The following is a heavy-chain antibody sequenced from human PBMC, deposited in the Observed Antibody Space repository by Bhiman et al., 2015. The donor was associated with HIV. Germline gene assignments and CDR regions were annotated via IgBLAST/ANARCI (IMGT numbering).Heavy chain of an antibody. D-gene: IGHD5-18*01. CDR2: IEFDGSNK. CDR1: GFRFSSYG. CDR3: AKSTASQQYAFDI. J-gene: IGHJ3*02. Sequence: QVQMVESGGGVVQPGGSLRVSCAASGFRFSSYGMHWVRQAPGKGLEWVTFIEFDGSNKYYVDSVKGRFTISRDNSRNTLYLQMNSLRAEDTAVYYCAKSTASQQYAFDIWGQGTMVTVSS. V-gene: IGHV3-30*02.